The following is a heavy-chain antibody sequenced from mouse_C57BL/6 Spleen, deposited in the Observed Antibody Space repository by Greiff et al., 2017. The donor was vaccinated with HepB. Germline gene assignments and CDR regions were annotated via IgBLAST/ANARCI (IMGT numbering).Heavy chain of an antibody. CDR2: ILPGSGST. V-gene: IGHV1-9*01. J-gene: IGHJ4*01. CDR3: ASGLRGYAMDY. Sequence: VKLMESGAELMKPGASVKLSCKATGYTFTGYWIEWVKQRPGHGLEWIGEILPGSGSTNYNEKFKGKATFTADTSSNPAYMQLSSLTTEDSAIYYCASGLRGYAMDYWGQGTSVTVSS. CDR1: GYTFTGYW. D-gene: IGHD3-1*01.